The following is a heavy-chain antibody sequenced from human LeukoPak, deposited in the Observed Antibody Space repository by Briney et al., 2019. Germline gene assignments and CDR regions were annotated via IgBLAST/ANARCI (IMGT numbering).Heavy chain of an antibody. D-gene: IGHD5-18*01. CDR2: ISSSGGST. CDR3: AKDHSSYYYYMDV. CDR1: GFTFSSYA. J-gene: IGHJ6*03. V-gene: IGHV3-23*01. Sequence: GGSLRLSCAASGFTFSSYAMTWVRQAPGKGLEWVSSISSSGGSTYYADSVKGRFTISRDNSKNTLYLQMNSLRAEDTAVYYCAKDHSSYYYYMDVWGKGTTVTISS.